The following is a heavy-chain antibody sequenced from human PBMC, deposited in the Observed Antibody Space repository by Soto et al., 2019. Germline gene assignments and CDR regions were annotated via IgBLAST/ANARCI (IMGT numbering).Heavy chain of an antibody. CDR2: IARLSTNI. CDR3: ALNRFTYDYRPSFDR. J-gene: IGHJ4*02. V-gene: IGHV3-48*01. CDR1: GFTFSDYS. D-gene: IGHD3-16*01. Sequence: GGSLRLSCAASGFTFSDYSINWVRQAPGKGPKRIAYIARLSTNIHYADSVEGRFTISRYIDRNSLYLQMNSLRAEDTTVYNCALNRFTYDYRPSFDRWGQGTQVTVSS.